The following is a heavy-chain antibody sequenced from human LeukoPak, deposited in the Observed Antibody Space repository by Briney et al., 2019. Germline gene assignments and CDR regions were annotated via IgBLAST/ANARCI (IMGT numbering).Heavy chain of an antibody. CDR1: GFTFTSSA. V-gene: IGHV1-58*02. CDR3: ARDSRSAGDCADY. CDR2: IVVGSGNT. D-gene: IGHD7-27*01. Sequence: SVKVSCKASGFTFTSSAMQWVRQARGQRLEWIGWIVVGSGNTNYAQKFQERVTITRDMSTSTAYMELSSLRSDDTAVYYCARDSRSAGDCADYWGQGTLVTVSS. J-gene: IGHJ4*02.